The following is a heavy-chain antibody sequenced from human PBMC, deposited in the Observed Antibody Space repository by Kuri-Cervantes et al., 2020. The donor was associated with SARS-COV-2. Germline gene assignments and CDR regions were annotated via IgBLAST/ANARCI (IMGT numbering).Heavy chain of an antibody. J-gene: IGHJ4*02. Sequence: GGSLRLSCAASGFTFSSYWMSWVRQAPGKGLEWVAVISYDGSNKYYADSVKGRFTISRDNSKNTLYLQMNSLRAEDTAVYYCARERTGDIFDYWGQGTLVTVSS. V-gene: IGHV3-30-3*01. D-gene: IGHD7-27*01. CDR1: GFTFSSYW. CDR2: ISYDGSNK. CDR3: ARERTGDIFDY.